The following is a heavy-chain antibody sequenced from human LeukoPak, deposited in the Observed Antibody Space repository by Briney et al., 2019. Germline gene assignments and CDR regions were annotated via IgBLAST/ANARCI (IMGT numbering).Heavy chain of an antibody. Sequence: ASVKVSCKASGYTFTSYGISWVRQAPGQGLEWMGWISAYNGNTNYAQKLQGRVTMTTDTSTSTAYMELRSLRSDDTAVYYCARGIATYYDILTGGYWYFDLWGRGTLVTVSS. V-gene: IGHV1-18*01. J-gene: IGHJ2*01. CDR3: ARGIATYYDILTGGYWYFDL. D-gene: IGHD3-9*01. CDR1: GYTFTSYG. CDR2: ISAYNGNT.